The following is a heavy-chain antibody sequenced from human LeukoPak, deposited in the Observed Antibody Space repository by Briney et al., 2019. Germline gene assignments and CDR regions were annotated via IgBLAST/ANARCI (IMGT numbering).Heavy chain of an antibody. CDR2: IPASGGST. CDR1: GFTFSSNV. CDR3: AKVGSIVVVVAATQQDDY. V-gene: IGHV3-23*01. D-gene: IGHD2-15*01. Sequence: GGSLRLSCAASGFTFSSNVMIWVRQAPGKGLEWVSSIPASGGSTYYADSVKGRFTISRDNSKNSLYLQMNSLRAEDTAVYYCAKVGSIVVVVAATQQDDYWGQGTLVTVSS. J-gene: IGHJ4*02.